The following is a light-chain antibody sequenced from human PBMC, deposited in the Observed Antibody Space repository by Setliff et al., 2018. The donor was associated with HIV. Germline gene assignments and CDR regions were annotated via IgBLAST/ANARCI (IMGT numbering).Light chain of an antibody. V-gene: IGLV1-47*01. J-gene: IGLJ1*01. Sequence: QSVLTQPPSAPGTPGQRVTISCSGSSSNIGSNHVYWYQQLPGTTPKLLIYRNNQRPSGVPDRFSGSKSGTSASLAISGLRSEDEADYFCAAWDDSLSGSYVFGAGTKVTVL. CDR1: SSNIGSNH. CDR2: RNN. CDR3: AAWDDSLSGSYV.